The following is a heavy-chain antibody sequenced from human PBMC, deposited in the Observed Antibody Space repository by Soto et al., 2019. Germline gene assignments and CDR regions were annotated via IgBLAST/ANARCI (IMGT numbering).Heavy chain of an antibody. CDR1: GFTFSSYA. V-gene: IGHV3-23*01. Sequence: EVHLLASGGGLVQPGGSLRLSCAASGFTFSSYAMSWVRQAPGTGLEWVSAISGRGGSTYYADSVKGRITISRDNSKNALYRQLNSMRADDTAVNYCAKECGGDCYYSYYWCKGTLVTVSS. J-gene: IGHJ4*02. D-gene: IGHD2-21*02. CDR3: AKECGGDCYYSYY. CDR2: ISGRGGST.